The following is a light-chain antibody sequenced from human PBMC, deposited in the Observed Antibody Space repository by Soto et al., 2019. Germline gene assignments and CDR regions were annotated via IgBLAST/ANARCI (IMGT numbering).Light chain of an antibody. CDR1: SSDFGSYSV. J-gene: IGLJ3*02. Sequence: QSVLTQPASVSGSPGQSITISCTGTSSDFGSYSVVSWYQQYPGKAPKLLIYEGTKRPSGVSRRFSGSESGNTASLTISGLQAEDEADYYCHSYARGTLVFGGGTKLTVL. CDR2: EGT. V-gene: IGLV2-23*01. CDR3: HSYARGTLV.